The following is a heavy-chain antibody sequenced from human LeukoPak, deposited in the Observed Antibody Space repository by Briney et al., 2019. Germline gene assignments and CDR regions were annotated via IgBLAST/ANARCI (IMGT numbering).Heavy chain of an antibody. D-gene: IGHD1-14*01. CDR2: INQGGSDK. CDR3: TRDRSRAEDN. Sequence: GGSLRLSCAASGFTFSGHWMSWVRQAPGKGLDWVANINQGGSDKYYVDSVKGRFTISRDNANNLLYLQMNSMRGEDKAVYYCTRDRSRAEDNWRQATLVTVSS. V-gene: IGHV3-7*01. CDR1: GFTFSGHW. J-gene: IGHJ4*02.